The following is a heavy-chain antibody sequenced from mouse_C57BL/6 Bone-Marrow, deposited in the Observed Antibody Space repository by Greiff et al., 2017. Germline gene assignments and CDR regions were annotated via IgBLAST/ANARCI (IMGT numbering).Heavy chain of an antibody. V-gene: IGHV15-2*01. CDR3: AKIYSSWFAY. D-gene: IGHD2-1*01. CDR2: ILPSIGST. Sequence: VQLQQSGSELRSPGSSVKLSCKDSDSEVFPIAYMSWVRQKPGHGFEWIGGILPSIGSTIYGAKFEDKATLDADTLSNTAYLELNSLTSEVSAIYNCAKIYSSWFAYWGQGTLVTVSA. J-gene: IGHJ3*01. CDR1: DSEVFPIAY.